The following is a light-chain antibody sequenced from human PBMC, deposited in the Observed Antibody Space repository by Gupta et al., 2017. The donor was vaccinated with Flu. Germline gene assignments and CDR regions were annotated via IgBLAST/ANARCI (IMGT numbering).Light chain of an antibody. CDR2: GAS. CDR3: QQYGSSPLFT. Sequence: EIVLTQSPGTLSLSPGERATLSCRASQSVSSSYLAWYQQKPGQAPRLLIYGASGRATGVPDRFSGSGYGTDFTLTISRREPEDFAVYYCQQYGSSPLFTFGHGTKVEIK. V-gene: IGKV3-20*01. CDR1: QSVSSSY. J-gene: IGKJ3*01.